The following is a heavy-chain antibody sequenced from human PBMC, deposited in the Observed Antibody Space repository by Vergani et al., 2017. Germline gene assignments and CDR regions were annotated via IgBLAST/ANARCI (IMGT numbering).Heavy chain of an antibody. CDR3: TTDPRYCGDGSCXWLRDHHYYGMDV. V-gene: IGHV3-15*07. CDR2: IKSTFDRGTT. CDR1: GFSFRNAW. D-gene: IGHD2-21*01. Sequence: EVQLVESGGGIVKPGGSLRLSCVASGFSFRNAWMNWVRRTPGKGLEWVGRIKSTFDRGTTDYAAAVKSRFTISRDDSKNTLFLQMNGLKTEDIGVYYCTTDPRYCGDGSCXWLRDHHYYGMDVWGQGTTVTVSS. J-gene: IGHJ6*02.